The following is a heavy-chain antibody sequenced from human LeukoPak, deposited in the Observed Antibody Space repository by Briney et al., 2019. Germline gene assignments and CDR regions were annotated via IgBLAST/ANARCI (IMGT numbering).Heavy chain of an antibody. CDR2: MRYDGSNK. CDR3: AKDKDPWKSTSISDFDY. J-gene: IGHJ4*02. D-gene: IGHD1-1*01. V-gene: IGHV3-30*02. Sequence: PGGSLRLSCAASGFTFSTYGMHWVRQAPGKGLEWVAFMRYDGSNKYYADSVEGRFTISRDNSKNTLYLQMDSLRAEDTAVYFCAKDKDPWKSTSISDFDYWGQGTLVAVSS. CDR1: GFTFSTYG.